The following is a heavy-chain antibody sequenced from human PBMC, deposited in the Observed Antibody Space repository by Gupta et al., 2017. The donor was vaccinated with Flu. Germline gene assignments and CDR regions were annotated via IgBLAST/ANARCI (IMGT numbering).Heavy chain of an antibody. J-gene: IGHJ4*02. D-gene: IGHD1-1*01. CDR1: GASISNYY. CDR2: ISYSGST. Sequence: QVQLQESVPPLVKPAETLSLTCTVSGASISNYYWSWVRQPPGKGLEWIAYISYSGSTSYNPSLKSRVTISVDTSKNQVSLKLSSVTAADTAVYYCARHRTGTASFDYWGQGTLVTVSS. V-gene: IGHV4-59*08. CDR3: ARHRTGTASFDY.